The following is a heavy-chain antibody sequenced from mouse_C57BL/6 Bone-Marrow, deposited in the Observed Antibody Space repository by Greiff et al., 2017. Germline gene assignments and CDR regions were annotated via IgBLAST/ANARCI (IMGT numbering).Heavy chain of an antibody. CDR1: GYTFTDYN. CDR3: ARRDYGSSYLWYFDV. V-gene: IGHV1-18*01. Sequence: DVKLQESGPELVKPGASVKIPCKASGYTFTDYNMDWVKQSHGKSLEWIGDINPNNGGTIYNQKFKGKATLTVDKSSSTAYMELRSLTSEDTAVYYCARRDYGSSYLWYFDVWGTGTTVTVSS. D-gene: IGHD1-1*01. J-gene: IGHJ1*03. CDR2: INPNNGGT.